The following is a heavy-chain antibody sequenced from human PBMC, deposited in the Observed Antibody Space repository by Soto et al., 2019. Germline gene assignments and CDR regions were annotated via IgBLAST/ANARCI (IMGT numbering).Heavy chain of an antibody. CDR2: ISSSSSTI. D-gene: IGHD3-22*01. CDR3: ARARYYDSSGYYVPEAFDI. Sequence: PGGSLRLSCAASGFTFSSYIMNWVRQAPGKGLEWVSYISSSSSTIYYADSVKGRFTISRDNAKNPLYLQMNSLRAEDTAVYYCARARYYDSSGYYVPEAFDIWGQGTMVTVS. CDR1: GFTFSSYI. V-gene: IGHV3-48*01. J-gene: IGHJ3*02.